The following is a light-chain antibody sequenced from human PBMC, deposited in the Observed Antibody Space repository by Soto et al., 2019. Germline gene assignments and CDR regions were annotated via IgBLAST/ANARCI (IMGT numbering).Light chain of an antibody. J-gene: IGKJ1*01. V-gene: IGKV1-39*01. CDR2: AAS. CDR1: QSISSY. Sequence: DFQMTQSPSSVSASVGDRVTITCRASQSISSYLNWYQQKPGKAPKLLIYAASSLQSGVPSRFSGSGSGTDFTLTISSLQPEDFATYYCQQLSTYPRTFGQGTKVDIK. CDR3: QQLSTYPRT.